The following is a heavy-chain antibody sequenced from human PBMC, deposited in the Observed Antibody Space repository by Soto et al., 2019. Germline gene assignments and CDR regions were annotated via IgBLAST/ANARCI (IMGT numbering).Heavy chain of an antibody. CDR3: ARRRPFDAFDI. V-gene: IGHV1-18*04. Sequence: VSVPVPCQASGYTFTSYGISWVRHAPGQGLEWMGWMSDYNGNTNYAQKLQGRVTITADTSTSTAYMELRSLRSDDTAAYYCARRRPFDAFDIWGQGTMVTVSS. D-gene: IGHD6-25*01. J-gene: IGHJ3*02. CDR1: GYTFTSYG. CDR2: MSDYNGNT.